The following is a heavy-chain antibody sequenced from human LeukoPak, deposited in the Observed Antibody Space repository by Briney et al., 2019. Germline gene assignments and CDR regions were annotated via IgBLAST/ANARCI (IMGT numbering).Heavy chain of an antibody. Sequence: GGSLRLSCAASGFTFSAYGMHWVRQAPGKGLEWVAFIRYDGSDTYYADSMKGRFSISRDNSKNTLYVQMSSLRAEDTAVYYCAKDSGYSPKYWYFNPWGRGTLVTVSS. J-gene: IGHJ2*01. CDR2: IRYDGSDT. CDR3: AKDSGYSPKYWYFNP. CDR1: GFTFSAYG. D-gene: IGHD2-15*01. V-gene: IGHV3-30*02.